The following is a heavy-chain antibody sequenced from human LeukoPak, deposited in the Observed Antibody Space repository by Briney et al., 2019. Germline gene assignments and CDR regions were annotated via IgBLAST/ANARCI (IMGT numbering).Heavy chain of an antibody. D-gene: IGHD3-3*01. CDR1: GFTFSSYW. Sequence: GGSLRLSCAASGFTFSSYWMSWVRQAPGKGLEWVVNIKQDGSEKYYVDSVKGRFTISRDNAKNSLYLQMNSLRAEDTAVYYCARGDDFWSGYYTLFDYWGQGTLVTVSS. CDR3: ARGDDFWSGYYTLFDY. CDR2: IKQDGSEK. V-gene: IGHV3-7*01. J-gene: IGHJ4*02.